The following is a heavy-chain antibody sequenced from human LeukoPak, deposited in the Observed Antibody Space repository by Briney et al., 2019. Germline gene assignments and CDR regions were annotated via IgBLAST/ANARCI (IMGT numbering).Heavy chain of an antibody. D-gene: IGHD5-24*01. Sequence: GGSLRLSCAASGFIFSSYGMHWVRQAPGKGLEWVAYIRHDGNNEDYADSVKGRFTISRDNSKNTLYLQMNSLRAEDTAVYYCAKDHRPVEMATIKDTYYFDYWGQGTLVTVSS. CDR3: AKDHRPVEMATIKDTYYFDY. CDR2: IRHDGNNE. V-gene: IGHV3-30*02. J-gene: IGHJ4*02. CDR1: GFIFSSYG.